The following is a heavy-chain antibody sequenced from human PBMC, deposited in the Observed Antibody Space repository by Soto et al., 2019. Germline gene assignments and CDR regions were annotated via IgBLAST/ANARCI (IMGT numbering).Heavy chain of an antibody. J-gene: IGHJ4*02. CDR2: FYDSGST. CDR1: GGSISARHTY. Sequence: SETLSLTCTVSGGSISARHTYCGWIRQPPGKGLEWIGSFYDSGSTYYNPSLKSRVYISVDSSKNQFSLTLASLTDADTAVYYCARAPDSWGQGTLVNVSS. V-gene: IGHV4-39*01. CDR3: ARAPDS.